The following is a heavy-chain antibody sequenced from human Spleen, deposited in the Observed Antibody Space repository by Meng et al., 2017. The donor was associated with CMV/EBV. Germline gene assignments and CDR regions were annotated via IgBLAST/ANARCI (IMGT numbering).Heavy chain of an antibody. CDR1: GTTFDDYA. D-gene: IGHD2-2*02. CDR3: ANGGHRLGYCSSTSCYKDRSYYYGMDV. V-gene: IGHV3-43D*03. J-gene: IGHJ6*02. CDR2: ISWDGGST. Sequence: GGSVGLSCAASGTTFDDYAMLWIRQAPGKGLEWVSLISWDGGSTYYADSVKGRFTISRDNSKNSLYLQMNSLRAEDTALYYCANGGHRLGYCSSTSCYKDRSYYYGMDVWGQGTTVTVSS.